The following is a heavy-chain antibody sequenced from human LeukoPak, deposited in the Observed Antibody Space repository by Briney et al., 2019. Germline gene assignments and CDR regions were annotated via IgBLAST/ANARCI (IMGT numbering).Heavy chain of an antibody. J-gene: IGHJ5*02. CDR2: IYYTGST. CDR1: GDSISYYY. CDR3: ARGHPSHMVRGAAGWFDP. Sequence: SETLSLTCTVSGDSISYYYWSWIRQPPGKGLEWIGYIYYTGSTNYNPSLKSRVTISADTSKNQFSLKLSSVTAADTAVYYCARGHPSHMVRGAAGWFDPWGQGTLVTVSS. V-gene: IGHV4-59*01. D-gene: IGHD3-10*01.